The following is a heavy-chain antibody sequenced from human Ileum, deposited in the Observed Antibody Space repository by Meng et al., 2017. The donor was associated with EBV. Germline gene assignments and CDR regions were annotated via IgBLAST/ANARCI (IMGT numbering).Heavy chain of an antibody. D-gene: IGHD1-26*01. CDR3: ARGSYYFDS. V-gene: IGHV6-1*01. Sequence: QGKLQQPGPGRPKPSQTLSLTCAISGDSVSSIGGAWNWIRQSPSRGLEWLGRTYYRSKWNTDYAVSVSSRITISPDTSKNQFSLQLNSVTPEDTAVYYCARGSYYFDSWGQGTLVTVSS. CDR1: GDSVSSIGGA. CDR2: TYYRSKWNT. J-gene: IGHJ4*02.